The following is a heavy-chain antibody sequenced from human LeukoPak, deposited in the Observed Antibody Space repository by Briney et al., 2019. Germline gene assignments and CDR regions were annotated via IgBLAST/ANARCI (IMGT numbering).Heavy chain of an antibody. CDR1: GFTFSEYA. Sequence: GGSLRLSCAASGFTFSEYAMSWVRQAPGKGLEWVSVIVGSGGTRYYADSVRGRFTISRDNAKNSLYLQMNSLRAEDTAVYYCARDRSWGQKAVADFDYWGQGTLVTVSS. CDR3: ARDRSWGQKAVADFDY. D-gene: IGHD6-19*01. J-gene: IGHJ4*02. CDR2: IVGSGGTR. V-gene: IGHV3-23*01.